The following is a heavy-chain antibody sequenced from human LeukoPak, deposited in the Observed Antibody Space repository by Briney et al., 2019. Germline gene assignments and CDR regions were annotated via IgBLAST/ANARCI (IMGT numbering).Heavy chain of an antibody. CDR2: ISTTGET. V-gene: IGHV3-13*01. Sequence: GGSLRLSCAASGFTFSSYDMHWVRQAPGKGLEWVSGISTTGETNYPSSVKGRFTISRENAKNSVYLQMNSLRAGDTAVYYCAREIAVAGTWYFDLWGRGTLVTVSS. CDR1: GFTFSSYD. D-gene: IGHD6-19*01. CDR3: AREIAVAGTWYFDL. J-gene: IGHJ2*01.